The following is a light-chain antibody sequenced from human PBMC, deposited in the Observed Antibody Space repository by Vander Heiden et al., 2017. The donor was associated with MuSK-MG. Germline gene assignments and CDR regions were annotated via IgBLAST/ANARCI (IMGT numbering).Light chain of an antibody. CDR2: GAS. CDR3: QQNNNWLAGT. Sequence: DIVLTQSPATLSVSPAERATLSFRASQSVSSNLAWYQQKPGQAPRLLIYGASTRATGIPARFSGRGYGTECTLTISRRQSEDFAVYYCQQNNNWLAGTFGQGTKVEIK. CDR1: QSVSSN. J-gene: IGKJ1*01. V-gene: IGKV3-15*01.